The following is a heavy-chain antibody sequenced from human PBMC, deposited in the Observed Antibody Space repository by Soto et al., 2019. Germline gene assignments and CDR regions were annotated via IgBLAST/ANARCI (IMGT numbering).Heavy chain of an antibody. CDR3: AKDPDSNYVGNWFDP. V-gene: IGHV3-23*01. CDR2: ISGSGGST. CDR1: GFTFSSYA. Sequence: GGSLRLSCAASGFTFSSYAMSWVRQAPGKGLEWVSAISGSGGSTYYADSVKGRFTISRDNSKNTLYLQMNSLRAEDTAVYYCAKDPDSNYVGNWFDPWGQGTLVTVSS. J-gene: IGHJ5*02. D-gene: IGHD4-4*01.